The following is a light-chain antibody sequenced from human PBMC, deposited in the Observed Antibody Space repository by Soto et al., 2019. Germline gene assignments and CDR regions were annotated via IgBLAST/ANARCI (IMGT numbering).Light chain of an antibody. J-gene: IGKJ2*01. V-gene: IGKV1-5*01. CDR1: QSITYL. Sequence: DIQMTQSPSSLSASVGDRVTITCRASQSITYLLAWYQQKPGIAPKLLIYDVFNLQSGVPSRFSGSGSGTEFTRTISSLQPADSATDYCQQYHSFSFTFGQGTKLEIK. CDR3: QQYHSFSFT. CDR2: DVF.